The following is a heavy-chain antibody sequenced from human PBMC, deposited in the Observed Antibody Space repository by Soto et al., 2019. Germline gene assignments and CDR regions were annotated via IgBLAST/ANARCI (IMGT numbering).Heavy chain of an antibody. D-gene: IGHD3-3*01. J-gene: IGHJ4*02. CDR1: GYTFTSYG. V-gene: IGHV1-18*01. CDR3: ARAPDYDFWSGYYTYFDY. Sequence: ASMKVSCKASGYTFTSYGISWVRQAPGQVLEWMGWISAYNGNTNYAQKLQGRVTMTTDTSTSTAYMELRSLRSDDTAVYYCARAPDYDFWSGYYTYFDYWGQGTLVTVSS. CDR2: ISAYNGNT.